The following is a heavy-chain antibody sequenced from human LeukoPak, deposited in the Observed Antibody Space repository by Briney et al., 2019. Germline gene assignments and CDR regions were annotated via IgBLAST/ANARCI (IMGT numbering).Heavy chain of an antibody. D-gene: IGHD2-15*01. CDR3: ARDGCGGSCIHYYYYYMDV. Sequence: SQTLSLTCTVSSGSISSSNYYWSWIRQPAGKGLEWIGRISTIGSTNYNPSLNSRVTISIDTSKNQFSLRLSSVTAADTAVYYCARDGCGGSCIHYYYYYMDVWGKGTTVTISS. J-gene: IGHJ6*03. V-gene: IGHV4-61*02. CDR1: SGSISSSNYY. CDR2: ISTIGST.